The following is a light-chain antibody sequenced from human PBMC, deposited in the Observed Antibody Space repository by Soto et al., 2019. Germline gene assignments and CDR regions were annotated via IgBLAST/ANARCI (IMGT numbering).Light chain of an antibody. CDR3: QQYNNWPL. Sequence: EIVMTQSPATLSVSPGERATLSCRASQSVSSNLAWYQQKPGQAPRLLIYGASTRATGIPDRFSRSGSGTEFTLTISSLQSEDFAVYYCQQYNNWPLFGGGTKVEIK. CDR1: QSVSSN. J-gene: IGKJ4*01. CDR2: GAS. V-gene: IGKV3-15*01.